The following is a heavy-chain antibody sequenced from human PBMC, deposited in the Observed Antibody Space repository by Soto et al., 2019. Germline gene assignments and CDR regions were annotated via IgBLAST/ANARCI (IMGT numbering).Heavy chain of an antibody. CDR3: ARDKDSGYSTAFDY. D-gene: IGHD5-12*01. Sequence: GGSLRLSCAASGFTFSDYYMSWIRQAPGKGLEWVSYISSSGSTIYYADSVKGRFTISRDNAKNSLYLQMNSLRAEDTAVYYCARDKDSGYSTAFDYWGQGTLVTVSS. CDR2: ISSSGSTI. V-gene: IGHV3-11*01. CDR1: GFTFSDYY. J-gene: IGHJ4*02.